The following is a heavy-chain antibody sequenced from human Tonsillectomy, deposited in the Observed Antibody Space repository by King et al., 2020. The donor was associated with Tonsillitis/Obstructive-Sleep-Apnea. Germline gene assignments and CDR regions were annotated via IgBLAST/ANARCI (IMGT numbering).Heavy chain of an antibody. V-gene: IGHV3-30*04. CDR1: GFTFSSYA. J-gene: IGHJ4*02. CDR3: ARGGDYGGNFIFDY. D-gene: IGHD4-23*01. Sequence: VQLVESGGGVVQPERSLRLSCAASGFTFSSYAMHWVRQAPGKGLEWVAVISYDGSNKYYTDSVKGRFTISRDNSKKTLYLQINSLRAEDTAVYYCARGGDYGGNFIFDYWGQGTLVTVSS. CDR2: ISYDGSNK.